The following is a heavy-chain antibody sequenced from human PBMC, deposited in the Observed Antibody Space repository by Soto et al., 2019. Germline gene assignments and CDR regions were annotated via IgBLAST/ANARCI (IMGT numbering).Heavy chain of an antibody. J-gene: IGHJ6*02. CDR3: ARDHLILPAHDFFYGSDV. Sequence: HPGGSLRLSCEVSGFIFSMYSMSWVRQTPGKGLEWVAKIPQDGVDGHYADAVKGRFTISRDNGKNSLYLQMNNLRAEDTAAYYCARDHLILPAHDFFYGSDVWGRGATVTVSS. CDR2: IPQDGVDG. D-gene: IGHD2-21*02. V-gene: IGHV3-7*03. CDR1: GFIFSMYS.